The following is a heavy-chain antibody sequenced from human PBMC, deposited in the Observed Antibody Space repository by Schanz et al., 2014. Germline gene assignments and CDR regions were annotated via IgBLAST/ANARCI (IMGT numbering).Heavy chain of an antibody. V-gene: IGHV1-69*02. CDR2: IDPRGAST. CDR1: GGTFGRYT. J-gene: IGHJ5*01. D-gene: IGHD3-16*01. Sequence: QVPLVQSGAEVKKPGSSVNVSCAASGGTFGRYTISWLRQAPGQGLEWMGMIDPRGASTTYAQKFQGRLSLTGDMSTSTLYLELRSLTSEDTAVYYCARNYEWCESWGQGTLVTVSS. CDR3: ARNYEWCES.